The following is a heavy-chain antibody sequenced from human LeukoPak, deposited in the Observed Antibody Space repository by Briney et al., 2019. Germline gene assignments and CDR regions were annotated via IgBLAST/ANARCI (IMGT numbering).Heavy chain of an antibody. CDR2: IRSKAYGGTT. V-gene: IGHV3-49*03. Sequence: QPRRALLLSCTASGFTFVDYAMSGFRPAPGNGVEWVGFIRSKAYGGTTEYAASVKGRFTISRDDSKSIAYLQMNSLKTEDTAVYYCTSEYYWGQGTLVTVSS. CDR1: GFTFVDYA. J-gene: IGHJ4*02. CDR3: TSEYY.